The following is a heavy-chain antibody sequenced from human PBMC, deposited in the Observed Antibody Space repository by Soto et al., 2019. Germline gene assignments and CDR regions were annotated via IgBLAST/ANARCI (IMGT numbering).Heavy chain of an antibody. Sequence: VGSLRLSCAASGFTFSSYSMNWVRQAPGKGLEWVSSISSSSSYIYYADSVKGRFTISRDNAKNSLYLQMNSLRAEDTAVYYCASSPLYDILNGYYNVSDYWGQGTLVTVSS. CDR3: ASSPLYDILNGYYNVSDY. V-gene: IGHV3-21*01. CDR1: GFTFSSYS. D-gene: IGHD3-9*01. CDR2: ISSSSSYI. J-gene: IGHJ4*02.